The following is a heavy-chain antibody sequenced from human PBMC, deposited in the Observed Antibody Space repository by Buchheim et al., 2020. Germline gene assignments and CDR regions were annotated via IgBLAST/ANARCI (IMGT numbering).Heavy chain of an antibody. CDR3: ARGLGSGSYLDY. J-gene: IGHJ4*02. CDR2: ISYDGSNK. Sequence: QVQLVESGGGVVQPGRSLRLSCAASGFTFSSYAMHSVRQAPGKGLEWVAVISYDGSNKYYADSAKGRFTISRDTSKNTLYLQMNSLRAEDTAVYYCARGLGSGSYLDYWGQGTL. V-gene: IGHV3-30*04. CDR1: GFTFSSYA. D-gene: IGHD3-10*01.